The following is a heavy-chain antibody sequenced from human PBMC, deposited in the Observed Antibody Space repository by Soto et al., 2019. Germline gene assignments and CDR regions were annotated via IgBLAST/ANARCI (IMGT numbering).Heavy chain of an antibody. CDR2: IYTTGST. CDR3: ARGQLDSSGWSRGFDY. Sequence: SETLSLTCTVSGGSISSYYWNWIRQPAGQGLEWIGRIYTTGSTNYNPSLRRRVTMSVDTSKNQFSLKLRSVTAADTAVYYCARGQLDSSGWSRGFDYWRQGNLVTVSS. D-gene: IGHD6-19*01. J-gene: IGHJ4*02. CDR1: GGSISSYY. V-gene: IGHV4-4*07.